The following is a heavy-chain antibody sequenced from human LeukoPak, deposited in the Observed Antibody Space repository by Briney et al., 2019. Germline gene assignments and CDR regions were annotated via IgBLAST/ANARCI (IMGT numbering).Heavy chain of an antibody. CDR1: GGSISSGDYY. CDR3: ARGVVAATNAAEYFQH. CDR2: IYYSGST. J-gene: IGHJ1*01. D-gene: IGHD2-15*01. Sequence: SETLSLTCTVSGGSISSGDYYWSWIRQPPGKDLEWIGYIYYSGSTYYNPSLKSRVTISVDTSKNQFSLKLSSVTAADTAVYYCARGVVAATNAAEYFQHWGQGTLVTVSS. V-gene: IGHV4-30-4*01.